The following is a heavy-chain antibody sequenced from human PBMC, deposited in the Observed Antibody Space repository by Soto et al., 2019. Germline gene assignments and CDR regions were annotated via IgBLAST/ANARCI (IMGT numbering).Heavy chain of an antibody. Sequence: QVQLVQSGAEVKKPGASVKVSCKASGYTFTSYGISWVRQAPGQGLEWMGWISAYNGNTNYAQKLQGRVTMTTDTATSTDYMELRSLRSDDTAVYYCAKEKGYGDYEAFVDVWGKGTTVTVSS. V-gene: IGHV1-18*01. CDR1: GYTFTSYG. J-gene: IGHJ6*04. CDR3: AKEKGYGDYEAFVDV. D-gene: IGHD4-17*01. CDR2: ISAYNGNT.